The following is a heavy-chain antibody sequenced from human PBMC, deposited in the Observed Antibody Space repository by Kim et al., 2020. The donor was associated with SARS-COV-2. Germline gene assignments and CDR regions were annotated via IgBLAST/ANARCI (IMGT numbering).Heavy chain of an antibody. CDR1: GGSISSSSYY. D-gene: IGHD3-22*01. V-gene: IGHV4-39*01. J-gene: IGHJ5*02. Sequence: SETLSLTFTVSGGSISSSSYYWGWIRQPPGKGLEWIGSIYYSGSTYYNPSLKSRVTISVDTSKNQFSLKLSSVTAADTAVYYCARHLHYYDSSGYPSLNWFHPWGQGTLVTVSS. CDR2: IYYSGST. CDR3: ARHLHYYDSSGYPSLNWFHP.